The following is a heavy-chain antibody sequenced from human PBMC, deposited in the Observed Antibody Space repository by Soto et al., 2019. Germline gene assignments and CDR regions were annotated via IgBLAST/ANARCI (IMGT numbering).Heavy chain of an antibody. V-gene: IGHV1-8*01. CDR2: LTPDTGDT. CDR1: GYILTSYD. J-gene: IGHJ6*02. D-gene: IGHD2-21*01. Sequence: QEQLVQSGAEVKKPGASVKVSCKASGYILTSYDIYWVRQAPGQGLEWMGSLTPDTGDTVYAQKFQGRMIVTRNTSISIAYMELNNLKPEDTAVYYCGRGLAEGYYSYGMDVWGQGTTVTVSS. CDR3: GRGLAEGYYSYGMDV.